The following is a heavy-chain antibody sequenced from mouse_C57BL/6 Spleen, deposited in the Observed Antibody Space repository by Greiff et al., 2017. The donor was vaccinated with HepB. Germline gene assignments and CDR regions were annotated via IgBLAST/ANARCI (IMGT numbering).Heavy chain of an antibody. J-gene: IGHJ3*01. V-gene: IGHV1-50*01. Sequence: QVQLQQSGAELVKPGASVKLSCKASGYTFTSYWMQWVKQRPGQGLEWIGEIDPSDSYTNYNQKFKGKATLTVDTSSSTAYMQLSSLTSEDSAFYYCARGGLRRGFAYWGQGTLVTVSA. CDR1: GYTFTSYW. CDR2: IDPSDSYT. D-gene: IGHD2-4*01. CDR3: ARGGLRRGFAY.